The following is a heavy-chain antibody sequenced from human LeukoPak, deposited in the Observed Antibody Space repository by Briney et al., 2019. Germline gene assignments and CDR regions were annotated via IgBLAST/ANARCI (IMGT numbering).Heavy chain of an antibody. J-gene: IGHJ3*02. V-gene: IGHV4-4*07. D-gene: IGHD3-22*01. CDR1: GSSISSYY. CDR3: ARGGITMMVGAFDI. Sequence: PSETLSLTCTVSGSSISSYYWSWIRQPAGKGLEWVGRIYTSGTTSYNPSLTSRVTMSLDTAKNQFSLKLGSVTAADTAVYYCARGGITMMVGAFDIWGQGTMVTVSS. CDR2: IYTSGTT.